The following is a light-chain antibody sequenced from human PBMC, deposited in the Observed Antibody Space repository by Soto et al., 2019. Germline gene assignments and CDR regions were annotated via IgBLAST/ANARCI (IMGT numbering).Light chain of an antibody. CDR2: EVS. V-gene: IGLV2-14*01. CDR3: SSYTTISTLEV. CDR1: SSDVGGYNY. Sequence: QSVLTQPASVSGSPGQSITISCTGTSSDVGGYNYVSWYQQHPGKAPKLMIYEVSNRPSGVSNRFSGSKSGNTASLTISGLQAEDEAHYYCSSYTTISTLEVFGGGTKLTVL. J-gene: IGLJ3*02.